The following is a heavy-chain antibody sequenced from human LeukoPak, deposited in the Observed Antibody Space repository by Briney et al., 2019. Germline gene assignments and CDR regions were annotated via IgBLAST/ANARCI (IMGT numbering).Heavy chain of an antibody. D-gene: IGHD3-3*01. V-gene: IGHV1-2*02. CDR1: GYTFTGYY. J-gene: IGHJ5*02. CDR3: ARRYDFWSGYNNWFDP. CDR2: INPNSGGT. Sequence: ASVKVSCKASGYTFTGYYMHWVRQAPGQGLEWVGWINPNSGGTNYAQKFQGRVTMTRDTSISTAYMELSRLRSDDTAVYYCARRYDFWSGYNNWFDPWGQGTLVTVSS.